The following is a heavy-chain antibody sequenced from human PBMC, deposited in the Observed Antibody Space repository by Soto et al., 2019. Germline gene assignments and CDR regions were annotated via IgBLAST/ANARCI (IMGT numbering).Heavy chain of an antibody. Sequence: SQLLSLTCAVCGGCISGCYRSQKRQTPGKGLEWIGEINHSGSTNYNPSLKSRVTISVDTSKNQFSLKLSSVTAADTAVYYCARGGYCSGGSCYYDAFDIWGQGTMVTVSS. CDR1: GGCISGCY. CDR3: ARGGYCSGGSCYYDAFDI. CDR2: INHSGST. V-gene: IGHV4-34*01. D-gene: IGHD2-15*01. J-gene: IGHJ3*02.